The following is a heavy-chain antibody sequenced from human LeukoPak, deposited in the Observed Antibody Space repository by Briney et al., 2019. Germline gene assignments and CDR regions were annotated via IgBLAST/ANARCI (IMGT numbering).Heavy chain of an antibody. Sequence: ASVKVSCKASGYTFTSHYIHWVRQAPGQGLEWMGIINSSGGSTNYAQKFQGRVTVTRDTSTSTVYMGLSSLRSEDTAVYYCAREGPYCSSTSCYGGFDYWGQGTLVTVSS. CDR3: AREGPYCSSTSCYGGFDY. J-gene: IGHJ4*02. V-gene: IGHV1-46*01. CDR1: GYTFTSHY. CDR2: INSSGGST. D-gene: IGHD2-2*01.